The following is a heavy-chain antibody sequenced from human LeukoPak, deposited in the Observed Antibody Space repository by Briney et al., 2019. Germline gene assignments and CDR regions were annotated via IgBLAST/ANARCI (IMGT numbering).Heavy chain of an antibody. Sequence: ASVKVSFKASGYTFTSYAMHWVRQAPGQRVEWMGWINAGNGNTKYSQKFQGRVTITRDTSASTAYMELSSLRSEDTAVYYCARSEGQEGYFDYWGQGTLVTVSS. CDR3: ARSEGQEGYFDY. V-gene: IGHV1-3*01. CDR1: GYTFTSYA. CDR2: INAGNGNT. J-gene: IGHJ4*02.